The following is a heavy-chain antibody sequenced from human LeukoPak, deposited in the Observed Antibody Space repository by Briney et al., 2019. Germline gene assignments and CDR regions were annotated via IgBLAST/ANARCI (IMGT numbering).Heavy chain of an antibody. J-gene: IGHJ4*02. CDR3: ARAGDIVVVPAAMDY. CDR1: GFTFRSYA. CDR2: VSGSGGGT. Sequence: GGSLRLSCAASGFTFRSYAMNWVRQAPGKGLEWVSAVSGSGGGTYYADSVKGRFTISRDNSKNTLYLQMNSLRAEDTAVYYCARAGDIVVVPAAMDYWGQGTLVTVSS. V-gene: IGHV3-23*01. D-gene: IGHD2-2*01.